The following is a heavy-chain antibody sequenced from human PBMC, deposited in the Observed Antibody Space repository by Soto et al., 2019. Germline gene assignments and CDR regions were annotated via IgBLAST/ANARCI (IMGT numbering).Heavy chain of an antibody. D-gene: IGHD6-25*01. CDR3: AHREGQRLVYYFDY. CDR1: GFSLRTSGVG. J-gene: IGHJ4*02. CDR2: IYWDDDK. Sequence: QITLKESGPTLVKPTQTLTLTCTFSGFSLRTSGVGVGWIRQPPGKALEWLALIYWDDDKRYSPSLKSRLTITKDTSKNQVVLTMTNMDPVDTATYYCAHREGQRLVYYFDYWGQGTLVTVSS. V-gene: IGHV2-5*02.